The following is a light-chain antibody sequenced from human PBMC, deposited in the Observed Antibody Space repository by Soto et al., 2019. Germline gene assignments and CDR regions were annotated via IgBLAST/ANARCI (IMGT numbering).Light chain of an antibody. Sequence: EVVLTQSPGTLSLSPGERATLSCRASQSVSSKYLDWYQKKPGQAPRLLIYVASSRATGIPDRFSGSGSGTDFTLTITRLEPEDFAVYYCQHYGSSPPITFGQGKNLEIK. J-gene: IGKJ5*01. V-gene: IGKV3-20*01. CDR1: QSVSSKY. CDR3: QHYGSSPPIT. CDR2: VAS.